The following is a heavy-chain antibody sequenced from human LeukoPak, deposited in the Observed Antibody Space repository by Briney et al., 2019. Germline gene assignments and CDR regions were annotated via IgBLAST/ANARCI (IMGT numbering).Heavy chain of an antibody. V-gene: IGHV4-61*02. CDR3: ASAGIAVAGTNYFDY. CDR1: GGSISSGSYY. J-gene: IGHJ4*02. Sequence: SETLSLTCTVSGGSISSGSYYWSWIRQPAGKGLEWIVRIYTSGSTNYNPSLKSRVTISVDTSKNQFSLRLSFVTAADTAVYYCASAGIAVAGTNYFDYWGQGTLVTVSS. D-gene: IGHD6-19*01. CDR2: IYTSGST.